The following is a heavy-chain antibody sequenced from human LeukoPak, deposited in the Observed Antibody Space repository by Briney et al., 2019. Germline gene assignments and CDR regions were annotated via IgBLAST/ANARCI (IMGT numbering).Heavy chain of an antibody. J-gene: IGHJ1*01. CDR2: INPNSGGT. CDR1: GYTFTGYY. CDR3: AINDNSRRYFQY. V-gene: IGHV1-2*02. D-gene: IGHD1-26*01. Sequence: GASVKVSCKASGYTFTGYYMHWVRQAPGQGLEWMGWINPNSGGTNYAQKFQGRVTMTRNTSISTAYMELSSLRSEDTAVYYCAINDNSRRYFQYWGQGTLVTVSS.